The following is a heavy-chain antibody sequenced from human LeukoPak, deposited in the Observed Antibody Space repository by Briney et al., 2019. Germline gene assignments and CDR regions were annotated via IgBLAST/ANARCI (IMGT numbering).Heavy chain of an antibody. Sequence: EASVKVSCKASGYSFIGYYLHWVRQAPGQGLEWMGWINPNSGGTNYAQKFQGRVTMTRGTSISTAYMELSRLRSDDTAVYYCARVRFGVITFGGVIAPSRDCFDPWGQGTLVTVSS. CDR3: ARVRFGVITFGGVIAPSRDCFDP. CDR1: GYSFIGYY. V-gene: IGHV1-2*02. CDR2: INPNSGGT. D-gene: IGHD3-16*02. J-gene: IGHJ5*02.